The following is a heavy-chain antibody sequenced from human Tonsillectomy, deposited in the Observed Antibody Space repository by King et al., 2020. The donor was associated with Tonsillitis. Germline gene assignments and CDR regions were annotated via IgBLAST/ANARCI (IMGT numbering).Heavy chain of an antibody. V-gene: IGHV4-31*03. D-gene: IGHD3-10*01. CDR1: GGSISSGGHY. Sequence: VQLQESGPGLVKPSQTLSLTCTVSGGSISSGGHYWSWIRQHPVKGLEWIGYIYYSGSTSYNPSLKSRVTISVDTSKNQFSLKLTSVTAADTAVYYCARRGLFGGVISYFDYWGQGTLVTVSS. CDR2: IYYSGST. J-gene: IGHJ4*02. CDR3: ARRGLFGGVISYFDY.